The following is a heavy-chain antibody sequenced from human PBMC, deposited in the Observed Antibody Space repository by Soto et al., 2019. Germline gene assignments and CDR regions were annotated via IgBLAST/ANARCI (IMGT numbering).Heavy chain of an antibody. V-gene: IGHV3-33*01. J-gene: IGHJ4*02. Sequence: GGSLRLSCAASGFSFNIYGMHWVRQAPGKGLEWVAVIWNVGSNKYYADSVKGRFTISRDNAKNTLNLQMNSLRAEDTAVYYCVRGNGNNYGHFDYWGQGTLVTVSS. D-gene: IGHD5-18*01. CDR3: VRGNGNNYGHFDY. CDR2: IWNVGSNK. CDR1: GFSFNIYG.